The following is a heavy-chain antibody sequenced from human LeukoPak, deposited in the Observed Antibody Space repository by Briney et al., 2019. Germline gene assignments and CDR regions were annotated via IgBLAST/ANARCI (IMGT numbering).Heavy chain of an antibody. J-gene: IGHJ4*02. CDR1: GFTFSGYA. V-gene: IGHV3-23*01. CDR3: AKSSRGYVSSFDY. CDR2: ICGSGGST. Sequence: GGSLTLSCAAAGFTFSGYAISWVRQAPGKGLEWVSGICGSGGSTYYADSVKGRFTISSDNSKNTLYLQMHSLRAADTAVYYYAKSSRGYVSSFDYWGQGTLVTVSS. D-gene: IGHD5-12*01.